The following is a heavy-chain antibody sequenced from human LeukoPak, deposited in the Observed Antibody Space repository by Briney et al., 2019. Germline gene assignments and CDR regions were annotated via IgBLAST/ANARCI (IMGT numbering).Heavy chain of an antibody. CDR3: AREGEDDILTGYRPGFDY. J-gene: IGHJ4*02. D-gene: IGHD3-9*01. CDR1: RGTFSSYA. V-gene: IGHV1-69*05. Sequence: SVKVSCKASRGTFSSYAISWVRQAPGQGLEWMGGIIPIFGTANYAQKFQGRVTMTRDTSTSTVYMELSSLRSEDTAVYYCAREGEDDILTGYRPGFDYWGQGTLVTVSS. CDR2: IIPIFGTA.